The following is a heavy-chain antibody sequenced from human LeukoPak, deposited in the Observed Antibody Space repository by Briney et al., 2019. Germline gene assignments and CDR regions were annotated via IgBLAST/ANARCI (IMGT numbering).Heavy chain of an antibody. CDR2: IYHSGST. CDR3: ARGGSYALMGFDY. CDR1: GGSVSSGSYY. Sequence: SETLSLTCTVSGGSVSSGSYYWSWIRQPPGTGLEWIGYIYHSGSTYYNPSLKSRVTISVDRSKNQFSLKLSSVTAADTAVYYCARGGSYALMGFDYWGQGTLVTVSS. V-gene: IGHV4-30-2*01. D-gene: IGHD1-26*01. J-gene: IGHJ4*02.